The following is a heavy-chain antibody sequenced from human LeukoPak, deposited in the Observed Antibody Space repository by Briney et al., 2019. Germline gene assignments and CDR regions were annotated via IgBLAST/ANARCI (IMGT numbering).Heavy chain of an antibody. CDR1: GFTFSSYS. CDR3: VRDAYQRSNGTYRYYFDY. Sequence: GGSLRLSCAASGFTFSSYSMNWVRQAPGKGLEWISSVNSRSTYIYYADSVKGRVTISRDNAKNSLFLQMNSLRAEDTAVYYCVRDAYQRSNGTYRYYFDYWGQGTLVTVSS. J-gene: IGHJ4*02. CDR2: VNSRSTYI. D-gene: IGHD1-26*01. V-gene: IGHV3-21*01.